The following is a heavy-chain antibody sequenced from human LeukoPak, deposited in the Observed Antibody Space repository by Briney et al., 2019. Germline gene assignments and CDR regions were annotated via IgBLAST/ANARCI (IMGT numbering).Heavy chain of an antibody. D-gene: IGHD5-18*01. CDR3: ARGSEYSYGFTGRERTKSRLDY. Sequence: GRSLRLSCAASGFTFSDTYMTWVRQAPGKGLEWLSYISGNGGVIQYADSVKGRFTISRDNAKNLLYLQMNSLRAEDTAVYYCARGSEYSYGFTGRERTKSRLDYWVQGTLVTVSS. CDR1: GFTFSDTY. CDR2: ISGNGGVI. J-gene: IGHJ4*02. V-gene: IGHV3-11*04.